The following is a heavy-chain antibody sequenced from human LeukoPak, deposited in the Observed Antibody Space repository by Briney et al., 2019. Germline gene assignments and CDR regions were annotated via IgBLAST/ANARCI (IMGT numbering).Heavy chain of an antibody. Sequence: PGGSLRLSCSASGFTFSNYAMNWVRQAPGKGPEWVSTISGNGGSTYYADSVKGRFTISRDNSKNTVYLQMNRLRAEDTAVYYCAKVLVTTSEKGGSFHIWGQGTMVTVSS. V-gene: IGHV3-23*01. CDR1: GFTFSNYA. CDR3: AKVLVTTSEKGGSFHI. D-gene: IGHD5-12*01. J-gene: IGHJ3*02. CDR2: ISGNGGST.